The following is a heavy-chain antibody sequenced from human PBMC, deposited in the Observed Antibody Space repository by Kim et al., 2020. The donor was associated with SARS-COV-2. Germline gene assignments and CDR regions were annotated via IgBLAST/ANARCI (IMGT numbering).Heavy chain of an antibody. D-gene: IGHD6-13*01. CDR3: ARPLFPSRYGGFAI. CDR1: GFAFNTFS. CDR2: LSAGGGTT. Sequence: GGSLTLSCAASGFAFNTFSMSWVRPIPGKGLEWVSTLSAGGGTTFYADSMKGRPPLSRDNSREGVFLQMGRRKAKNTAVYYCARPLFPSRYGGFAIWGPG. V-gene: IGHV3-23*01. J-gene: IGHJ1*01.